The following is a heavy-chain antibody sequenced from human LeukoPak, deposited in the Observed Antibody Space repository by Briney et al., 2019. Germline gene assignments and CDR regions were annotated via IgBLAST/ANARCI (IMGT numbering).Heavy chain of an antibody. CDR2: ISWNSGSI. D-gene: IGHD3-9*01. CDR3: AKDLVLRYFEGSLDY. CDR1: GFTFDDYA. J-gene: IGHJ4*02. V-gene: IGHV3-9*01. Sequence: GGSLRLSCAASGFTFDDYAMHWVRQAPGKGLEWVSGISWNSGSIGYADSVKGRFTISRDNAKNSLYLQMNSLRAEDTALYYCAKDLVLRYFEGSLDYWGQGTPVTVSS.